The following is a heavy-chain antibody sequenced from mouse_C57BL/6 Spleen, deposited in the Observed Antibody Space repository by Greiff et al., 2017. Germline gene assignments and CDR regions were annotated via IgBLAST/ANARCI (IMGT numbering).Heavy chain of an antibody. J-gene: IGHJ2*01. V-gene: IGHV7-3*01. Sequence: DVMLVESGGGLVQPGGSLSLSCAASGFTFTDYYMRWVRQPPGKALEWLGFIRNKANGYTTEYSASVKGRFTISRENYQSILYLQMNALRAEDSAAYYCARTYDGYWDDWGQGTTLTVSS. CDR1: GFTFTDYY. CDR2: IRNKANGYTT. CDR3: ARTYDGYWDD. D-gene: IGHD2-3*01.